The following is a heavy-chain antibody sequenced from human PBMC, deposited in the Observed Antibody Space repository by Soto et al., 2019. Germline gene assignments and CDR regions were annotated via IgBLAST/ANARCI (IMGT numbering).Heavy chain of an antibody. CDR3: ARVKGRGYSYGYVEVNWFDP. V-gene: IGHV3-7*01. D-gene: IGHD5-18*01. J-gene: IGHJ5*02. CDR1: GFTFSSYW. Sequence: GGSLRLSCAASGFTFSSYWMSWVRQAPGKGLEWVANIKQDGSEKYYVDSVKGRFTISRDNAKNSLYLQMNSLRAEDTAVYYCARVKGRGYSYGYVEVNWFDPWGQGTLVTVSS. CDR2: IKQDGSEK.